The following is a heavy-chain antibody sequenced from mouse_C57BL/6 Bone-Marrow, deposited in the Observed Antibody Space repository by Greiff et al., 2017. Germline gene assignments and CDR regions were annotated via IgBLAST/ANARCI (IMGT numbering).Heavy chain of an antibody. J-gene: IGHJ3*01. CDR2: ISSGGSYT. CDR1: GFTFSSYG. V-gene: IGHV5-6*01. Sequence: EVKVVESGGDLVKPGGSLKLSCAASGFTFSSYGMSWVRQTPDKRLEWVATISSGGSYTYYPDSVKGRFTRSRDNAKNTLYLQMSSLKSEDTAMYYCGGEGWCAYWGQGTLVTVSA. CDR3: GGEGWCAY.